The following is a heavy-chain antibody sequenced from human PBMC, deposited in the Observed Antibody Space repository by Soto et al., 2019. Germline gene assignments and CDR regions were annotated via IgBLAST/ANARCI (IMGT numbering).Heavy chain of an antibody. CDR3: MRGGWGDSPIDY. V-gene: IGHV1-2*02. CDR2: INPSNEIT. CDR1: GYTFSAFY. D-gene: IGHD1-26*01. Sequence: QVQLEQSGTEVKKVGASVKVSCKTSGYTFSAFYVHWARLAPGRGFEWLGWINPSNEITTFSQSFQGRVTMTRDTSTNTVHMELNSLTFDATAVYYCMRGGWGDSPIDYWGQGTQVIVSS. J-gene: IGHJ4*02.